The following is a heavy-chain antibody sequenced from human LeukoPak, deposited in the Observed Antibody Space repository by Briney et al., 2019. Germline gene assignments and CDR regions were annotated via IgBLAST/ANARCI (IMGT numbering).Heavy chain of an antibody. J-gene: IGHJ6*03. CDR3: ARVVDSSGYYYYYYMDV. CDR1: GGSISSYY. V-gene: IGHV4-59*01. Sequence: PSETLSLTSTVSGGSISSYYWSWIRQPPGKGLEWIGYIYYSGSTNYNPSLKSRVTISVDTSKNQFSLKLSSVTAADTAVYYCARVVDSSGYYYYYYMDVWGKGTTVAVSS. D-gene: IGHD3-22*01. CDR2: IYYSGST.